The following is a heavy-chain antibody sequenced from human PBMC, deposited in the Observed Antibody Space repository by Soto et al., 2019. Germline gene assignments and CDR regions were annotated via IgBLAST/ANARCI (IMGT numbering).Heavy chain of an antibody. D-gene: IGHD2-15*01. V-gene: IGHV4-39*01. J-gene: IGHJ5*02. CDR3: ARQVVVTATLAWFDP. CDR1: GGSISSSSYY. CDR2: IYYSGST. Sequence: PSETLSLTCTVSGGSISSSSYYWGWIRQPPGKGLEWIGSIYYSGSTYYNPSLKSRVTISVDTSKNQFSLKLSSVTAADTAVYYCARQVVVTATLAWFDPRGQGTLVTVS.